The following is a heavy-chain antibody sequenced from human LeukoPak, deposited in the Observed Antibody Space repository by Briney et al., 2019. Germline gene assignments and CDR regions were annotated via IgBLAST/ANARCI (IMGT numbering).Heavy chain of an antibody. Sequence: PGGSLRLSCAASGFTFSSYEMNWVRQAPGKGLEWVSYISGSGSTIYYADSVKGRFTISRDNAKNSLYLQMNSLRAEDTAVYYCARALYDSSGYVDYWGQGTLVTVSS. J-gene: IGHJ4*02. CDR2: ISGSGSTI. D-gene: IGHD3-22*01. CDR1: GFTFSSYE. V-gene: IGHV3-48*03. CDR3: ARALYDSSGYVDY.